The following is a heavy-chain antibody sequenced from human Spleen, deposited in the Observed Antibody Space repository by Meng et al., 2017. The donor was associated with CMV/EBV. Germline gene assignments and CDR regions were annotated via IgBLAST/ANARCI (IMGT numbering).Heavy chain of an antibody. D-gene: IGHD2-2*01. CDR3: ARGSTSWGDV. J-gene: IGHJ6*02. V-gene: IGHV4-39*07. CDR1: GGSISSSDYY. CDR2: IYYSGST. Sequence: GSLRLSCTVSGGSISSSDYYWGWIRQPPGKGLEWIGSIYYSGSTNYNPSLKSRVTISVDTSKNQFSLKLSSVTAADTAVYYCARGSTSWGDVWGQGTTVTVSS.